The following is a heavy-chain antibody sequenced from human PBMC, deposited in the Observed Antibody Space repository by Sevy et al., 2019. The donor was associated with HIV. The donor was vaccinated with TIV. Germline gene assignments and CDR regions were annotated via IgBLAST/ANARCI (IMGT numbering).Heavy chain of an antibody. Sequence: SETLSLTCIVSGGSISNYYWNWIRQPPGKELEWVGLIYNTGFTNYNPALKGRVTISVDTSKNQFSLRLSSLTAADTAVYFCARVGNSGTYQGYFDSWGQGTQVTVSS. V-gene: IGHV4-59*01. CDR2: IYNTGFT. CDR3: ARVGNSGTYQGYFDS. D-gene: IGHD1-26*01. CDR1: GGSISNYY. J-gene: IGHJ4*02.